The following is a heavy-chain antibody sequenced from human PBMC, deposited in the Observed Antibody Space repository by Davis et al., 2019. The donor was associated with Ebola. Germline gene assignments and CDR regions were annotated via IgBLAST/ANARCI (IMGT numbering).Heavy chain of an antibody. V-gene: IGHV4-59*04. CDR2: IYYTGSA. Sequence: MPSETLSLTCTVSGGSIRSYYWSWIRQPPGKGLEWIGYIYYTGSAYYNPSLKSRVTMSVDTSKKQFSLWLTSVTAADTAVYYCARRYIDPAREDWFDPWGQGIVVTVSS. D-gene: IGHD3-9*01. J-gene: IGHJ5*02. CDR3: ARRYIDPAREDWFDP. CDR1: GGSIRSYY.